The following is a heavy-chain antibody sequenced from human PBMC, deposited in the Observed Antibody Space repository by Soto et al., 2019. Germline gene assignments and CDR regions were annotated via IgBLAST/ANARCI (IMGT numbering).Heavy chain of an antibody. CDR3: AREGVFGLVKIIPPDY. J-gene: IGHJ4*02. Sequence: VQLLESGGGVAQPGRSLRLSCRASGFGFSSYGMLWVRQAPGKGPEWVAFISFDGSNQYYADSVRGRFTISRDNSENTLYRQLDTLRVEDTAMYYCAREGVFGLVKIIPPDYWGQGAQVTVSA. V-gene: IGHV3-30*03. D-gene: IGHD3-3*01. CDR2: ISFDGSNQ. CDR1: GFGFSSYG.